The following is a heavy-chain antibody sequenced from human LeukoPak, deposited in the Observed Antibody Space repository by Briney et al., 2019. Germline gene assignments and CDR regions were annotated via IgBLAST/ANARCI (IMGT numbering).Heavy chain of an antibody. J-gene: IGHJ3*02. V-gene: IGHV4-59*12. CDR1: GGSISSYY. CDR3: ARDQDLVLVPAALRAFDI. CDR2: IYYSGST. Sequence: PSETLSLTCTVSGGSISSYYWSWIRQPPGKGLEWIGYIYYSGSTNYNPSLKSRVTISVDTSKNQFSLKLSSVTAADTAVYYCARDQDLVLVPAALRAFDIWGQGTMVTVSS. D-gene: IGHD2-2*01.